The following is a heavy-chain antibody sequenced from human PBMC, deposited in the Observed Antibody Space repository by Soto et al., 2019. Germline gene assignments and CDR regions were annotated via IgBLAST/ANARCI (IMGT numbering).Heavy chain of an antibody. V-gene: IGHV4-61*01. CDR3: AREGGVLRLSNWFDS. Sequence: LSLTCAVSGDSVTSTSYYWSWVRQSPGRRLEWLGYSYYNGDTNYNPSLRSRVTISVDTSKNQFSLKLTSLTAADTGVYYCAREGGVLRLSNWFDSWGQGXQVTVSS. CDR1: GDSVTSTSYY. D-gene: IGHD3-3*01. J-gene: IGHJ5*01. CDR2: SYYNGDT.